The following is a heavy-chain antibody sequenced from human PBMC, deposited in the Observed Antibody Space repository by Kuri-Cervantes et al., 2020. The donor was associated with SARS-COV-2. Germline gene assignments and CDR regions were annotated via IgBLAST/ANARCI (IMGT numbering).Heavy chain of an antibody. CDR3: ARDFPIIVVVTASNNDAFDI. Sequence: GESLKISCAASGFTFDDYAMHWVRQAPGKGLEWVSLISWDGGSTYYADSVKGRFTISRDNSKNTLYLQMNSLRAEDTAVYYCARDFPIIVVVTASNNDAFDIWGQGTMVTVSS. D-gene: IGHD2-21*02. V-gene: IGHV3-43D*04. CDR2: ISWDGGST. J-gene: IGHJ3*02. CDR1: GFTFDDYA.